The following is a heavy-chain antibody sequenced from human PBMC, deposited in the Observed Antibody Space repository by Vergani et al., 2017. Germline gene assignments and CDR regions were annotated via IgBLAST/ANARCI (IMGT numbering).Heavy chain of an antibody. D-gene: IGHD2-21*02. CDR3: AKYLGDSTDGLPDS. V-gene: IGHV3-30*02. Sequence: QVQLVESAGGVVQPGGSLRLSGAASGFTFSNFVMHWIRQSLGKGLEWLAYIGKDGINTRYRDAVKGRFTVTRDNTKDILYLQVDSLRSEVTALYYCAKYLGDSTDGLPDSWGPGTLVIVSS. CDR2: IGKDGINT. CDR1: GFTFSNFV. J-gene: IGHJ4*02.